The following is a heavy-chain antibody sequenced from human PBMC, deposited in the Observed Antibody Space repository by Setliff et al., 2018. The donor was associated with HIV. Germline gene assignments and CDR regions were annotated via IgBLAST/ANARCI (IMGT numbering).Heavy chain of an antibody. D-gene: IGHD3-10*01. CDR2: IYYVGWS. Sequence: SETLSLTCTVSGGSISRGSYYWSWIRQPAGKGLQWIGRIYYVGWSKYNPSLEDRVTMSVNTSNNQFSLSLRSVTAADTAIYYCARSIHGGGSEPFDTWGQGIRSPSPQ. CDR1: GGSISRGSYY. V-gene: IGHV4-61*10. CDR3: ARSIHGGGSEPFDT. J-gene: IGHJ5*02.